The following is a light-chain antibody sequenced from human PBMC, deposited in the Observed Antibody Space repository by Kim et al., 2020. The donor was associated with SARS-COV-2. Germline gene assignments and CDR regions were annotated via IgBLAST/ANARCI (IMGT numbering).Light chain of an antibody. V-gene: IGKV1-5*01. Sequence: SASVGDRVTITCRASQSIGSWLAWYQQKPGKAPNLLIFDASTLESGVPSRFSGSGSGTEFTLSISSLQPDDFATYYCQQYDTYSSFGQGTKVDIK. CDR1: QSIGSW. J-gene: IGKJ1*01. CDR2: DAS. CDR3: QQYDTYSS.